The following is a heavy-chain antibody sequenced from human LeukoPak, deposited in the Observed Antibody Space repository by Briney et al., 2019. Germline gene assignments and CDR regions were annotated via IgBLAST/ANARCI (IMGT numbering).Heavy chain of an antibody. J-gene: IGHJ5*02. V-gene: IGHV1-18*01. CDR3: AGDGRGSSGWTRRLWFDP. Sequence: ASVKVSCKASGYTFTSYGISWVRQAPGQGLEWMGWISAYNGNTNYAQKLQGRVTMTTDTSTSTAYMELRSLRSDDTAVYYCAGDGRGSSGWTRRLWFDPWGQGTLVTVSS. D-gene: IGHD6-19*01. CDR1: GYTFTSYG. CDR2: ISAYNGNT.